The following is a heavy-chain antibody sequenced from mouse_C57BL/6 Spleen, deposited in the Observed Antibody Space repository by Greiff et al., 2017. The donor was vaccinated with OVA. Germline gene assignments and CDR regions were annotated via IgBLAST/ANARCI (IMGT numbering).Heavy chain of an antibody. D-gene: IGHD4-1*01. Sequence: VQLQQPGAELVRPGSSVKLSCKASGYTFTSYWMHWVKQRPIQGLEWIGNIDPSDSETHYNQKFKDEATLTVDKSSSTAYMQLSSLTSEDSAVYYCARTANWDWYFDVWGTGTTVTVSS. J-gene: IGHJ1*03. V-gene: IGHV1-52*01. CDR2: IDPSDSET. CDR1: GYTFTSYW. CDR3: ARTANWDWYFDV.